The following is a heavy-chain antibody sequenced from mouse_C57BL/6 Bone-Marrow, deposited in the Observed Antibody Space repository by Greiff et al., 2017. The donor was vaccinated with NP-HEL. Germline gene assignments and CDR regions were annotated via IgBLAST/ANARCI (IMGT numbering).Heavy chain of an antibody. CDR1: GFTFSDYG. CDR2: ISSGSSTI. D-gene: IGHD1-1*01. J-gene: IGHJ3*01. Sequence: EVQGVESGGGLVKPGGSLKLSCAASGFTFSDYGIHWVRQAPEKGLEWVAYISSGSSTIYYADPVKGRFTISRDNAKNTLFLQMTSLRSEDTAMYYCAREGITTPWFAYWGQGTLVTVSA. V-gene: IGHV5-17*01. CDR3: AREGITTPWFAY.